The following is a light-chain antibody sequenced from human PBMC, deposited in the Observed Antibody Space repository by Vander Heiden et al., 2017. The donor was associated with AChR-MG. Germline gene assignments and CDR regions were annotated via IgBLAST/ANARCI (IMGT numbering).Light chain of an antibody. CDR2: GAS. V-gene: IGKV3-15*01. CDR3: QQYKNWPPLT. Sequence: EIVMTQSPATLSVSPGERATLSCRASQSVSSNLAWYQQKPGQAPRLLIYGASTRATGIPARFSGSGSGTEFTLTISSRQSEDFALYYCQQYKNWPPLTFGGGTKVEIK. J-gene: IGKJ4*01. CDR1: QSVSSN.